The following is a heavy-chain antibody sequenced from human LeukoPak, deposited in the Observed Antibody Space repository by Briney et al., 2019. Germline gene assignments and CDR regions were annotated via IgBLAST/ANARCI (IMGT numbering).Heavy chain of an antibody. CDR1: GFIFSSYC. D-gene: IGHD3-3*01. Sequence: GGSLRLSCAASGFIFSSYCMMWVRQAPGKGLEWVATINEDENERFYVDSVKGRFTISRDNAKNSLYLQMNSLRVEDTAVYYCARDTRDYDFWSGYYLSWYFDLWGRGTLVTVSS. CDR2: INEDENER. V-gene: IGHV3-7*01. CDR3: ARDTRDYDFWSGYYLSWYFDL. J-gene: IGHJ2*01.